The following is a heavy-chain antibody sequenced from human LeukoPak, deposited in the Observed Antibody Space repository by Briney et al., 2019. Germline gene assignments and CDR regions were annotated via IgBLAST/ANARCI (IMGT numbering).Heavy chain of an antibody. CDR1: GGSISSGGYY. CDR2: IYYSGST. CDR3: ARGTFWSGYYHDY. D-gene: IGHD3-3*01. Sequence: KSSETLSLTCTVSGGSISSGGYYWSWIRQHPGKGLEWIGYIYYSGSTCYNPSLKSRVTISVDTSKNQFSLKLSSVTAADTAVYYCARGTFWSGYYHDYWGQGTLVTVSS. V-gene: IGHV4-31*03. J-gene: IGHJ4*02.